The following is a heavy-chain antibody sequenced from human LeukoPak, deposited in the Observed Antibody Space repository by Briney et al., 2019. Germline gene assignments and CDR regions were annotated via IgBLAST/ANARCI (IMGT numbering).Heavy chain of an antibody. CDR1: GSNCTNYW. D-gene: IGHD5-18*01. V-gene: IGHV5-51*01. Sequence: GESLKISCQAPGSNCTNYWIGWVRQLPGKGLEWIGIISTGDSDTKDRPSFQGQVSISADKSICTAYLQWSSLKASDTAMYYCARRGDSYGRFDYWGQGILVTVSS. CDR2: ISTGDSDT. J-gene: IGHJ4*02. CDR3: ARRGDSYGRFDY.